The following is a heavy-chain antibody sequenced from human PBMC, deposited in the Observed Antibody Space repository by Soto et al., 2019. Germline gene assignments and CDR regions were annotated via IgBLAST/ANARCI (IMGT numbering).Heavy chain of an antibody. J-gene: IGHJ4*02. Sequence: SETLSLTCTVSGGSISSYYWSWIRQPPGKGLEWIGYIYYSGSTNYNPSLKSRVAMSVDTSKNQFSLKLSSVAAADTAVYYCARVKSGSYFDSWGQGTLVTVSS. CDR1: GGSISSYY. CDR3: ARVKSGSYFDS. D-gene: IGHD1-26*01. V-gene: IGHV4-59*01. CDR2: IYYSGST.